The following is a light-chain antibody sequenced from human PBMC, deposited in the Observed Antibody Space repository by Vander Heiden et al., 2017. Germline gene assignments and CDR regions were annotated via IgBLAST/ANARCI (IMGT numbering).Light chain of an antibody. CDR3: QQYASAVTYT. V-gene: IGKV3-20*01. CDR1: QIISSQY. CDR2: CEA. Sequence: IVLTQSPGTLSLSPGECATLSCRTSQIISSQYLAWYQQKPGQAPRHLIYCEASTATGMPDRFSGSGAGTAFTLIISSLEPEDVAVYYCQQYASAVTYTFGQGTKLEI. J-gene: IGKJ2*01.